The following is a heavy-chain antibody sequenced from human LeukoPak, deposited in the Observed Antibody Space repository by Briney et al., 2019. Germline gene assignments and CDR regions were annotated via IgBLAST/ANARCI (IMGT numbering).Heavy chain of an antibody. V-gene: IGHV4-39*07. CDR2: IYYSGST. D-gene: IGHD5-18*01. CDR1: GGSISSSSYY. Sequence: SETLSLTCTVSGGSISSSSYYWGWIRQPPGKGLERIGSIYYSGSTYYNPSLKSRVTISVDTSKNQFSLKLSSVTAADTAVYYCAGFRGYSYGDLMWFDPWGQGTLVTVSS. J-gene: IGHJ5*02. CDR3: AGFRGYSYGDLMWFDP.